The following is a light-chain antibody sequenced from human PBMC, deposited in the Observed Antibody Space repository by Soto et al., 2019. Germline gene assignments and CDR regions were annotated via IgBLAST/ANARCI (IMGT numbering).Light chain of an antibody. J-gene: IGKJ2*01. CDR3: QQYNSYPYT. Sequence: DIQMTQSPSTLSASVGDRVTITCRASQSISSWLAWYQQKPGKAPKLLSYKASSLESGVPSRFSGRGSGTEFPLTISSLQPDDFATYYCQQYNSYPYTFGQGTKLEIK. CDR2: KAS. CDR1: QSISSW. V-gene: IGKV1-5*03.